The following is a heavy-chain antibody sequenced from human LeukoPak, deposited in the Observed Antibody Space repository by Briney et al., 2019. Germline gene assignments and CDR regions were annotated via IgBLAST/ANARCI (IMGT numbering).Heavy chain of an antibody. J-gene: IGHJ4*02. V-gene: IGHV3-48*03. CDR1: GFTFSSYE. CDR2: ISSSGSTI. D-gene: IGHD6-19*01. Sequence: QPGGSLRLSCAASGFTFSSYEMNWVRQAPGKGLEWVSYISSSGSTIYYADSVKGRFTISRDNAKNSLYLQMDSLRAEDTAVYYCARDRRLVASSYLDYWGQGTLVTVSS. CDR3: ARDRRLVASSYLDY.